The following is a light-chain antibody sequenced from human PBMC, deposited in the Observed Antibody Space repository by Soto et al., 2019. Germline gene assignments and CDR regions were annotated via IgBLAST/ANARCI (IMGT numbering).Light chain of an antibody. J-gene: IGLJ2*01. CDR1: TGAVTSGHY. CDR2: GTT. CDR3: WVSYSGVSV. Sequence: QAVVTQEPSLTVSPGGTVTLTCGSSTGAVTSGHYPYWFQQKPGQAPRTLIYGTTIKHSWTPARFSGSLLGGKAALTLSGAQPEDEADYYCWVSYSGVSVFGGGTKLTVL. V-gene: IGLV7-46*01.